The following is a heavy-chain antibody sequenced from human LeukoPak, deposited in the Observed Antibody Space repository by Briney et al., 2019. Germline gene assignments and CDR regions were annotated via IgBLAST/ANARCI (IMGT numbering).Heavy chain of an antibody. CDR2: IYSSGST. Sequence: SETLSLTCTVSGGSISSSDYYWGWIRQPPGKGLEWIGSIYSSGSTYYTPSLKSRFTISVDTSKNQFSLKLSSVTAADTAVYYCARARGIQLWNYWGQGTLVTVSS. CDR3: ARARGIQLWNY. CDR1: GGSISSSDYY. D-gene: IGHD5-18*01. J-gene: IGHJ4*02. V-gene: IGHV4-39*07.